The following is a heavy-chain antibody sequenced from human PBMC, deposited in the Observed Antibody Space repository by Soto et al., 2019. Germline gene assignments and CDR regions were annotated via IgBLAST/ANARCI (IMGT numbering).Heavy chain of an antibody. CDR3: AKDRKEYSYGYGPRDYFDY. D-gene: IGHD5-18*01. Sequence: QVQLVESGGGVVQPGRSLRLSCAASGFTFSSYGMHWVRQAPGKGLEWVAVISYDGSNKYYADSVKGRFTISRDNSKNTLYLQMNSLRAEDTAVYYCAKDRKEYSYGYGPRDYFDYWGQGTLVTVSS. V-gene: IGHV3-30*18. CDR2: ISYDGSNK. CDR1: GFTFSSYG. J-gene: IGHJ4*02.